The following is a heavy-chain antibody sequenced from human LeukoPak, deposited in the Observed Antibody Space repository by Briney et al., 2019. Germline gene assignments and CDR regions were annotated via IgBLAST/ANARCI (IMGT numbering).Heavy chain of an antibody. CDR2: IYASGST. D-gene: IGHD3-22*01. V-gene: IGHV4-61*02. CDR1: GGSRSSGTYY. CDR3: AREPPSGLTYAFDI. J-gene: IGHJ3*02. Sequence: SETLSLTCTVSGGSRSSGTYYWSWIRQPAGKGLEWIGRIYASGSTNYNPSLKSRVTISVDTSKNQFSLKLSSVTAADTAVYYCAREPPSGLTYAFDIWGQGTMVTVSS.